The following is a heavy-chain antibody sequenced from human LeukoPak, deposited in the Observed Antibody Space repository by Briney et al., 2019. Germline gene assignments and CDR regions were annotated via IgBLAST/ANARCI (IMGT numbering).Heavy chain of an antibody. D-gene: IGHD2-15*01. V-gene: IGHV3-7*01. CDR3: AAGYCAGGSCSSPIYY. CDR2: INQDGSDK. CDR1: GFTCSNYW. J-gene: IGHJ4*02. Sequence: QAAGTLNLSSAASGFTCSNYWMSWVRPAPGKGLKWVTNINQDGSDKYDEDPVKGRFTISRDNAKNSLFLQMNSLRVEDTAVYYCAAGYCAGGSCSSPIYYWGQGTLVTVSS.